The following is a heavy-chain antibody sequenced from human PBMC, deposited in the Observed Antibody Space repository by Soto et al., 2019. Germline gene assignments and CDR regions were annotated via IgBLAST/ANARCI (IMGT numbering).Heavy chain of an antibody. D-gene: IGHD3-16*01. Sequence: GGSLRLSCVASGINLINHAMTWVRQAPGKGLEWVSTVSETGTVTYYADSVKGRFTISRDNSRNTLYLQLNNLRAEDTAVYYCVTGSSGTRGEDFWSPGALVTVSS. J-gene: IGHJ4*02. CDR3: VTGSSGTRGEDF. CDR2: VSETGTVT. V-gene: IGHV3-23*01. CDR1: GINLINHA.